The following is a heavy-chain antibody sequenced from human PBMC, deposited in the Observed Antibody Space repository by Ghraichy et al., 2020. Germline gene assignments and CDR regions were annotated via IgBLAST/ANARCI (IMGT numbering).Heavy chain of an antibody. CDR2: ISASGGNT. V-gene: IGHV3-23*01. CDR3: AKLAGFKGCSGGSCYHFDY. Sequence: GGSLRLSCAASGFTFSTYAMSWVRQAPGKGLEWVSVISASGGNTYYPDSVKGRFTISRDNSKNTLYLQMNSLRAEDTAVYYCAKLAGFKGCSGGSCYHFDYWGQGNLVTVSS. J-gene: IGHJ4*02. CDR1: GFTFSTYA. D-gene: IGHD2-15*01.